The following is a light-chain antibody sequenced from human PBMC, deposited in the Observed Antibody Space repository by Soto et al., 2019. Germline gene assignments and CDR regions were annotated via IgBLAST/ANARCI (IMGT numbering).Light chain of an antibody. CDR1: RSDVGGYNY. CDR2: DVS. V-gene: IGLV2-14*04. J-gene: IGLJ1*01. CDR3: SRYTSSSHV. Sequence: CTGTRSDVGGYNYVSWYQQHPGKAPKLMIYDVSNRPSGVSNRFSGSKSGNTASLTISGLHAEDEDDYSCSRYTSSSHVFGIGTKLNV.